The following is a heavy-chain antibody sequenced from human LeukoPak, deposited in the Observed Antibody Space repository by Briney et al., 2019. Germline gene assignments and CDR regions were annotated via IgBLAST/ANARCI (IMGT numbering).Heavy chain of an antibody. D-gene: IGHD1-1*01. V-gene: IGHV1-69*01. Sequence: SVKVSCKASGGTFSSYAISWVRQAPGQGLEWMGGIIPIFGTANYAQKFQGRVTITADESTSTAYMELSSLRSEDTAVYYCARDGTGQVAFDHWGQGTLVTVSS. CDR2: IIPIFGTA. CDR3: ARDGTGQVAFDH. J-gene: IGHJ5*02. CDR1: GGTFSSYA.